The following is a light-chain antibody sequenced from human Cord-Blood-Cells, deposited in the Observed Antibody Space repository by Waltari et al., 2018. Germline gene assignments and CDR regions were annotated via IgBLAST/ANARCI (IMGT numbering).Light chain of an antibody. Sequence: DIQMTQSPSSLSASVGDRVTITCRASQSISSYLNWYQQKPGKAPKLLIYAASSLQSWVPSRFIGSASGTDFTLTISSLQPEDFATYYCQQSYSTITFGQGTRLEIK. CDR2: AAS. CDR1: QSISSY. CDR3: QQSYSTIT. J-gene: IGKJ5*01. V-gene: IGKV1-39*01.